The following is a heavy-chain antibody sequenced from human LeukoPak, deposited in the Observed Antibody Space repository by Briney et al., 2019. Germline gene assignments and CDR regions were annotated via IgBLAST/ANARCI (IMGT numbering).Heavy chain of an antibody. Sequence: SEKVSCKASGGTFSSYAISWVRQAPGQGLEWMGGIIPIFGTANYAQKFQGRVTITADESTSAAYMELSSLRSEDTAVYYCARGRDTAMRLSYFPSLDIWGQGTMVTVSS. J-gene: IGHJ3*02. V-gene: IGHV1-69*13. CDR3: ARGRDTAMRLSYFPSLDI. D-gene: IGHD5-18*01. CDR2: IIPIFGTA. CDR1: GGTFSSYA.